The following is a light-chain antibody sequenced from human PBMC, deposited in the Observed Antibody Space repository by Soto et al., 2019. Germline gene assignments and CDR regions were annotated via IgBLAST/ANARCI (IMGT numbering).Light chain of an antibody. CDR3: QQRSNWLT. CDR2: DAS. CDR1: KSVGSY. V-gene: IGKV3-11*01. J-gene: IGKJ4*01. Sequence: EIVLTQSPATLSLSPGERTTLSCRASKSVGSYLAWYQQKPGQAPRLLIYDASNRATGIPARFSGSGSGTDFTLTIISLEPEDFAVYFCQQRSNWLTFGGGTKVEIK.